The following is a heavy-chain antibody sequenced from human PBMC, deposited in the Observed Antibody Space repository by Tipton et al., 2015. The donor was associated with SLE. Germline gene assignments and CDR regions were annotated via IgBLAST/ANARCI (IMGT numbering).Heavy chain of an antibody. CDR3: ARVATIIDY. D-gene: IGHD5-12*01. J-gene: IGHJ4*02. CDR2: IYYSGST. CDR1: GGSISSYY. V-gene: IGHV4-39*01. Sequence: TLFLTCTVSGGSISSYYWGWIRQPPGKGLEWIGSIYYSGSTYYNPSLKSRVTISVDTSKNQFSLKLSSVTAADTAVYYCARVATIIDYWGQGTLVTVSS.